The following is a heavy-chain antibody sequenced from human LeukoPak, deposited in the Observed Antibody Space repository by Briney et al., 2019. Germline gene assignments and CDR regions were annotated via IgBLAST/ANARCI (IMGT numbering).Heavy chain of an antibody. CDR2: ISCSGCST. J-gene: IGHJ4*02. V-gene: IGHV3-23*01. CDR3: AKWDYSIGWYFFYY. CDR1: GXSFSRYA. D-gene: IGHD6-19*01. Sequence: GGXLXLSCAASGXSFSRYAMRWVREAPGKGGERVSAISCSGCSTYYAVSVKGRFTISRDNSKNTLYLQMNSLRAEYTAVYYCAKWDYSIGWYFFYYWGQGTLVTVSS.